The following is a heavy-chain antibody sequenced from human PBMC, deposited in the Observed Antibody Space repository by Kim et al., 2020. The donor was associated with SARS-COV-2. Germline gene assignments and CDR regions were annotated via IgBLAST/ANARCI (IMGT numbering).Heavy chain of an antibody. V-gene: IGHV4-34*01. J-gene: IGHJ4*02. D-gene: IGHD3-3*01. Sequence: SETLSLTCAVYGGSFSNYYWSWIRQPPGKGLEWIGEINHSGSTNYNPSLKSRVTISVDTSKNQFSLKLRSVTAADTAVYYCARGHYDFWGGYIRSFDYWGQGTLVTVSS. CDR1: GGSFSNYY. CDR3: ARGHYDFWGGYIRSFDY. CDR2: INHSGST.